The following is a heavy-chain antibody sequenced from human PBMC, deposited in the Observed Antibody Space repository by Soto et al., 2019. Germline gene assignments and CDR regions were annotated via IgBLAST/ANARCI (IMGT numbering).Heavy chain of an antibody. CDR1: GFTFFDSY. CDR2: ISSSGTST. CDR3: ARFSGHDVFDI. D-gene: IGHD3-3*02. Sequence: QVQLVESGGGLVKPGGSLRLSCAASGFTFFDSYMSWIRQAPGKGLEWVSYISSSGTSTYYADSVKGRFTISRDNAENSLYLQMNRLRAEDTAVYFCARFSGHDVFDIWGQGTMVTVSS. V-gene: IGHV3-11*01. J-gene: IGHJ3*02.